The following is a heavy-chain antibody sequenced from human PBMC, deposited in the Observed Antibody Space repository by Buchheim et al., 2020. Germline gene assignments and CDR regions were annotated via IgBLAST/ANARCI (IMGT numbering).Heavy chain of an antibody. J-gene: IGHJ1*01. D-gene: IGHD3-10*01. CDR2: ISASGGRT. CDR3: VTDPHYPSGSY. Sequence: EVFLVESGGHLVQPGGSLRLSCAASGFPFGGYEMNWVRQAPGKGLECIAYISASGGRTYYVDSVRGRFTISRDNAKNSLYLQMSSLRVEDTAVYYCVTDPHYPSGSYWGRGTL. V-gene: IGHV3-48*03. CDR1: GFPFGGYE.